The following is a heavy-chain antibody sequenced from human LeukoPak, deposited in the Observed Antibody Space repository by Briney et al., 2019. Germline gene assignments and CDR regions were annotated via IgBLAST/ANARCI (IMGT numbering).Heavy chain of an antibody. V-gene: IGHV3-7*01. J-gene: IGHJ4*02. CDR3: VTKEPSTSGWSY. D-gene: IGHD6-19*01. CDR1: GFTFSHYW. Sequence: GGSLRLSCVASGFTFSHYWMSWARQAPGKGLEWVANIKEDGSEKNYVDSVKGRFTISRDNAENSVYLQMNDLGAEDTGVYYCVTKEPSTSGWSYWGQGTLVTVSS. CDR2: IKEDGSEK.